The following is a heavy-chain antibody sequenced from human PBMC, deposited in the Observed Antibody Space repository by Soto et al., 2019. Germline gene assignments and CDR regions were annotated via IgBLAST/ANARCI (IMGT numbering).Heavy chain of an antibody. CDR2: ISGGAENT. CDR1: GFTFSDYG. J-gene: IGHJ4*02. CDR3: ARDVGGDAVFDT. V-gene: IGHV3-23*01. Sequence: VQLLESGGGLVRPGGSLRLSCIASGFTFSDYGMSWVRQAPGKGLEWVSTISGGAENTHYADSVNGRFTISRDNSKNIQYLQMSGLRAEDTALYYCARDVGGDAVFDTWGQGALVSVSS. D-gene: IGHD1-26*01.